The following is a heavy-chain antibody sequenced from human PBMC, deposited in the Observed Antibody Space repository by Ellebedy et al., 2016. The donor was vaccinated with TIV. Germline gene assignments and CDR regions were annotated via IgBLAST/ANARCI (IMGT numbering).Heavy chain of an antibody. V-gene: IGHV3-7*01. CDR1: GFTFSTYW. J-gene: IGHJ4*02. CDR2: IKQDGSEK. D-gene: IGHD2-21*01. CDR3: AREVGGGGAY. Sequence: GGSLRLXXAASGFTFSTYWMSWVRQAPGKGLEWVATIKQDGSEKYFVDSVKGRFTISRDNGKNSLYLQMNSLRGEDTAVYYCAREVGGGGAYWGQGTLVTVSS.